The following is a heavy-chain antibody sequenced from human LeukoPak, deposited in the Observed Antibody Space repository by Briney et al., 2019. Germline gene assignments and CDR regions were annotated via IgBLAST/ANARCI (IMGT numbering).Heavy chain of an antibody. J-gene: IGHJ4*02. V-gene: IGHV1-2*02. CDR1: GYTFTGYY. CDR3: ARTLYSSTGN. D-gene: IGHD2-2*01. Sequence: ASVKVSCKASGYTFTGYYMHWVRQAPGQGLEWMGWINPDSGVTKYAHKFQGRVTMTRDTSISTAYMELSGLRSEDTAVYYCARTLYSSTGNWGQGTLVTVSS. CDR2: INPDSGVT.